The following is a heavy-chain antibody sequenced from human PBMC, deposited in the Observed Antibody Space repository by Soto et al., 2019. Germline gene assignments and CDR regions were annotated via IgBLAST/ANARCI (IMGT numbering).Heavy chain of an antibody. CDR3: ARARSYDAFDV. CDR1: GFIFSDHY. V-gene: IGHV3-72*01. J-gene: IGHJ3*01. Sequence: PGGSLRLSCAASGFIFSDHYMDWVRQAPGKGLEWVARTRDKAHSHTTEYAASVKGRFTISRDDSKSSLYLQMNSLKTEDTAVYYCARARSYDAFDVWGPGTMVTV. D-gene: IGHD3-10*01. CDR2: TRDKAHSHTT.